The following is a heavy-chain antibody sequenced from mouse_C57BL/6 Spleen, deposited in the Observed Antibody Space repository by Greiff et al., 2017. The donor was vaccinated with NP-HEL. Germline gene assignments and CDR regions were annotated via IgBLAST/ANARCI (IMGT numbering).Heavy chain of an antibody. CDR2: IWSGGST. D-gene: IGHD2-5*01. V-gene: IGHV2-2*01. Sequence: VKLVESGPGLVQPSQSLSITCTVSGFSLTSYGVHWVRQSPGKGLEWLGVIWSGGSTDYNAAFISRLSISKDNSKSQVFFKMNSLQADDTAIYYCARGGPTIVTYWYFDVWGTGTTVTVSS. J-gene: IGHJ1*03. CDR1: GFSLTSYG. CDR3: ARGGPTIVTYWYFDV.